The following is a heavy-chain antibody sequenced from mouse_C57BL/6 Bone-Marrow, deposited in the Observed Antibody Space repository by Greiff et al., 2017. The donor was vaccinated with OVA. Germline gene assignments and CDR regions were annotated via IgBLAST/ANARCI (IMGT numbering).Heavy chain of an antibody. CDR3: ARRNDGYSFAY. J-gene: IGHJ3*01. D-gene: IGHD2-3*01. CDR2: ISNGGGST. Sequence: EVNVVESGGGLVQPGGSLKLSCAASGFTFSDYYMYWVRQTPEKRLEWVAYISNGGGSTYYPDTVKGRFTISRDNAKNTLYLQMSRLKSEDTAMYYCARRNDGYSFAYWGQGTLVTVSA. CDR1: GFTFSDYY. V-gene: IGHV5-12*01.